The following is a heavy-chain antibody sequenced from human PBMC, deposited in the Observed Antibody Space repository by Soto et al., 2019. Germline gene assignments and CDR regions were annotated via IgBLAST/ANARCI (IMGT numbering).Heavy chain of an antibody. CDR1: GGTFSSYA. J-gene: IGHJ4*02. V-gene: IGHV1-69*01. D-gene: IGHD2-15*01. CDR3: ARPQGYCSGGSCYQYDY. CDR2: IIPIFGTA. Sequence: QVQLVQSGAEVKKPGSSVKVSCKASGGTFSSYAISWVRQAPGQGLEWMGGIIPIFGTANYAQKFQGRVTITADESTSKAYMELSSLRSEDTAVYYCARPQGYCSGGSCYQYDYWGQGTLVTVSS.